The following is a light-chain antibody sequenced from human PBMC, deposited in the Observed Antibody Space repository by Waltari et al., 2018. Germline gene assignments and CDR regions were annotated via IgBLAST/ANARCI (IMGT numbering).Light chain of an antibody. CDR2: DVS. V-gene: IGLV2-14*03. Sequence: QSALTQPASMYGSPGQSITISCTGTTSDIGAYNYVTWYQQHPGTAPQLIIYDVSHRPSGVSTPFSGSKSGNTASLTISGLLTEDEADYYGSSYTTSSTLVVFGGGTKLTVL. CDR1: TSDIGAYNY. CDR3: SSYTTSSTLVV. J-gene: IGLJ3*02.